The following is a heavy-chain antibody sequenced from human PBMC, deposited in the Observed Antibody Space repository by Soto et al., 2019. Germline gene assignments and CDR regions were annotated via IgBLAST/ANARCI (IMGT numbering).Heavy chain of an antibody. CDR2: ISGSGAST. J-gene: IGHJ4*02. CDR3: AIDRSYSSDWAVTPFDY. CDR1: GFSFSNFA. V-gene: IGHV3-23*01. Sequence: EMQLLESGGGLVQPGGSLRLSCAVSGFSFSNFAMSWVRQAPGKGLEWVSLISGSGASTFYVESVKGRFTVSRDNSKNTLYLQMNTLRADDTAVYYCAIDRSYSSDWAVTPFDYWGQGTLVTVSS. D-gene: IGHD6-19*01.